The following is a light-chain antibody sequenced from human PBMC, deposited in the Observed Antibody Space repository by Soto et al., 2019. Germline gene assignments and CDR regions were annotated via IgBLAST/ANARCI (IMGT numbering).Light chain of an antibody. Sequence: QSALTQPASVSGSPGQSITISCSGTCTDVGGYDYVSWYQQHPGKAPKLVIYEVTNRPSWVSNRFSGSKSGNTASLTISGLQPEDEADYYCNSYTSSSTLVFGGGTKLTVL. J-gene: IGLJ2*01. CDR2: EVT. CDR1: CTDVGGYDY. V-gene: IGLV2-14*01. CDR3: NSYTSSSTLV.